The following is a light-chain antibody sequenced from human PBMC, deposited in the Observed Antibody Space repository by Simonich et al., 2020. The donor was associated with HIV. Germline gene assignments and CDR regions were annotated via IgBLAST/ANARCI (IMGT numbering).Light chain of an antibody. Sequence: DIVMTQSPLSLPVTPGEPASISCRSSQSLLHSNGHNEFDWYLQKSGPSPQLLIYLGSTRATGVPDRFSGSGSGTNFTLKLSRVEAEDVGVYFCMQALQTPLTFGGGTKVEIK. CDR3: MQALQTPLT. CDR1: QSLLHSNGHNE. V-gene: IGKV2-28*01. CDR2: LGS. J-gene: IGKJ4*01.